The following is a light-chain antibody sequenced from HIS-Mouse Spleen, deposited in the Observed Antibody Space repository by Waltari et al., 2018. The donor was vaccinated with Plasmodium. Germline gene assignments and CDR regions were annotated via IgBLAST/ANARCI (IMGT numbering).Light chain of an antibody. CDR3: QQYNNWSFT. CDR2: GAS. V-gene: IGKV3-15*01. CDR1: QSVSSN. Sequence: EIVMTQSPATLSVSPGARATLSCRASQSVSSNLAWYQQKPGQEPRLLIYGASTRATGIPARFSGSESGTEFTLTISSLQSEDFAVYYCQQYNNWSFTFGPGTKVDIK. J-gene: IGKJ3*01.